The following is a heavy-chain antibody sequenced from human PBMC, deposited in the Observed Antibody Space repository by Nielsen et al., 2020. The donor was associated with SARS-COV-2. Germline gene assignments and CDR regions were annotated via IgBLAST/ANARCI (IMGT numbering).Heavy chain of an antibody. J-gene: IGHJ4*02. CDR2: IYPGDSDT. CDR1: GYSFTSYW. D-gene: IGHD3-22*01. Sequence: GESLKISCKGSGYSFTSYWIGWVRQMPGKGLEWMGIIYPGDSDTRYSPSFQGQVTISADKSISTAYLQWSSLKASDTAMYYCARLVSPPDKRDYYDSSGYYLDYWGQGTLVTVSS. CDR3: ARLVSPPDKRDYYDSSGYYLDY. V-gene: IGHV5-51*01.